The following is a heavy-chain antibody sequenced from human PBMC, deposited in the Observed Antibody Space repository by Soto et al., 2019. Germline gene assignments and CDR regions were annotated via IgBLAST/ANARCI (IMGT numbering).Heavy chain of an antibody. CDR2: ISGSGGST. J-gene: IGHJ6*03. CDR1: GFTFSSYA. Sequence: PGGSLRLSCAASGFTFSSYAMSWVRQAPGKGLEWVSAISGSGGSTYYADSVKGRFTISRDNSKNTLYLQMNSLRAEDTAVYYCAKGYYDFWSGSLYYYYMDVWGKGTTVTVSS. CDR3: AKGYYDFWSGSLYYYYMDV. V-gene: IGHV3-23*01. D-gene: IGHD3-3*01.